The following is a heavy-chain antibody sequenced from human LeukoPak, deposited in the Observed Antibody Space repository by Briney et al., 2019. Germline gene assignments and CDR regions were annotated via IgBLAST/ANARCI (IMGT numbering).Heavy chain of an antibody. CDR2: INPNSGGT. CDR1: GYTFTGYY. CDR3: ARTGYPSSGYPYYLDY. D-gene: IGHD3-22*01. V-gene: IGHV1-2*06. Sequence: ASVKVSCKASGYTFTGYYMHWVRQAPGQGLEWMGRINPNSGGTNYAQKFQGRVTMTRDTSISTAYMELSRLRSDDTAVYYCARTGYPSSGYPYYLDYWGQGTLVTVSS. J-gene: IGHJ4*02.